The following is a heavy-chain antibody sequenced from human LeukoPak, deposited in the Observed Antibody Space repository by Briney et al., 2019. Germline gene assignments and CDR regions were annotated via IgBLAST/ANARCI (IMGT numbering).Heavy chain of an antibody. J-gene: IGHJ6*02. CDR2: INHSGST. D-gene: IGHD6-13*01. CDR3: ARGGAGVIAAAGTPIPTAGMDV. V-gene: IGHV4-34*01. Sequence: PSETLSLTCAVYGGSFSGYYWSWIRQPPGKGLEWIGEINHSGSTNYNPSLKSRVTVSVDTSKNQFSLKLSSVTAADTAVYYCARGGAGVIAAAGTPIPTAGMDVWGQGTTVTVSS. CDR1: GGSFSGYY.